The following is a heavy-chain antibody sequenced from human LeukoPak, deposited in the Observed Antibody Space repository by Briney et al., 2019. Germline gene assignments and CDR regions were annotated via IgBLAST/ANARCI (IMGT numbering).Heavy chain of an antibody. CDR2: IINTGGDT. J-gene: IGHJ4*02. CDR1: GFTFVNYA. CDR3: AKGHVATGSLYYFDF. V-gene: IGHV3-23*01. D-gene: IGHD2-15*01. Sequence: GGSLRLSCAASGFTFVNYAVTWVRQAPGKGLQCVSTIINTGGDTYYADSVKGRFTISRDNSKNTLYLQMSSLRVEDTAIYYCAKGHVATGSLYYFDFWGQGTLVTVSS.